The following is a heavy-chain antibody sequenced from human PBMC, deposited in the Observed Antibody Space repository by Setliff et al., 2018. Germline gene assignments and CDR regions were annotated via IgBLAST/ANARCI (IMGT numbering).Heavy chain of an antibody. CDR2: ISAYNGNT. D-gene: IGHD2-15*01. CDR3: AKDRVEVVVAAPQARFDP. CDR1: GYTFSNFG. J-gene: IGHJ5*02. Sequence: GASVKVSCKASGYTFSNFGFSWVRQAPGQGLEWMGWISAYNGNTNYAQRLRGRVTMTTDTSTSTAYMELRSLRSDDTAVYYCAKDRVEVVVAAPQARFDPWGQGTLVTVSS. V-gene: IGHV1-18*01.